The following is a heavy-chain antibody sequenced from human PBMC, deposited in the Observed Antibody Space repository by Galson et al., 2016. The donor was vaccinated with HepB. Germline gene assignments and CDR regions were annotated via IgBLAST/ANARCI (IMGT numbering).Heavy chain of an antibody. CDR3: ARPMNRVDTGH. Sequence: SVKVSCKATGYSFIAYDIYWVRQAPGQGLQWMGWINPNNGDTTYEQKFRGRVTMTSNTSLRTAYMELSSLRSDDTAVYYCARPMNRVDTGHWGQGTLATVSS. V-gene: IGHV1-2*02. J-gene: IGHJ4*02. D-gene: IGHD1-14*01. CDR1: GYSFIAYD. CDR2: INPNNGDT.